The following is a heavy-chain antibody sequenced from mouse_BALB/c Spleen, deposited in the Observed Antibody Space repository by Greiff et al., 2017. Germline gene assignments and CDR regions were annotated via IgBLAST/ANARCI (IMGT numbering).Heavy chain of an antibody. CDR3: ARGGDYDVRDYYAMDY. J-gene: IGHJ4*01. CDR1: GFTFSSFG. CDR2: ISSGSSTI. V-gene: IGHV5-17*02. Sequence: EVKLVESGGGLVQPGGSRKLSCAASGFTFSSFGMHWVRQAPEKGLEWVAYISSGSSTIYYADTVKGRFTISRDNPKNTLFLRMTSLRSEDTAMYYCARGGDYDVRDYYAMDYWGQGTSVTVAS. D-gene: IGHD2-4*01.